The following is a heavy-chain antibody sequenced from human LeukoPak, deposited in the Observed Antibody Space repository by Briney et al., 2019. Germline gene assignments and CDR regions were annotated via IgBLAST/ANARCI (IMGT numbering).Heavy chain of an antibody. CDR1: GYSFSNYW. CDR3: ARDLDYGGNSELFDY. CDR2: IYPGDSAT. Sequence: GESLKISCKGSGYSFSNYWIAWVRQLPGKGLEWMGIIYPGDSATRYSPSFQGQVTISADKSISTAYLQWSSLKASDTAMYYCARDLDYGGNSELFDYWGQGTLVTVSS. V-gene: IGHV5-51*01. D-gene: IGHD4-23*01. J-gene: IGHJ4*02.